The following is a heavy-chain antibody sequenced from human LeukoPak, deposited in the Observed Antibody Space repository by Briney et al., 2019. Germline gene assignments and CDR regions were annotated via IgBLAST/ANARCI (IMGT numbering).Heavy chain of an antibody. V-gene: IGHV1-18*04. CDR1: GSTFPSHA. J-gene: IGHJ4*02. D-gene: IGHD2-2*01. CDR3: ATRGITAARLDY. Sequence: VASVKVSCKASGSTFPSHAITWLRQAPGPRPECMGWISTFNGDKNYLQTLQGRITLTIDTSTTTAYMELRSLTSDDTAVYYCATRGITAARLDYWGQGTLVTVSS. CDR2: ISTFNGDK.